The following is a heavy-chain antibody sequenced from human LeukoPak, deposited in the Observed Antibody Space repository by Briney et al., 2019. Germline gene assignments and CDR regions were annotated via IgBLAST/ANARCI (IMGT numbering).Heavy chain of an antibody. CDR1: GGSISSYY. Sequence: SETLSLTCTVSGGSISSYYWSWIRQPPGKGLEWIGYIYYSGSTNYNPSLKSRVTISVDTSKNQFSLKLSSVTAADTAVYYCATSIAAAGTPPEYYHYGMDVWGQGTTVTVSS. V-gene: IGHV4-59*12. J-gene: IGHJ6*02. CDR2: IYYSGST. D-gene: IGHD6-13*01. CDR3: ATSIAAAGTPPEYYHYGMDV.